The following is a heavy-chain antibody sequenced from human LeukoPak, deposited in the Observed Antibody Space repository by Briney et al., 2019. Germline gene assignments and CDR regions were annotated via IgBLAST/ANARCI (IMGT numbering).Heavy chain of an antibody. D-gene: IGHD2-2*03. Sequence: SGTLSLTCTVSGDSIKNYYWIWIRQSPGKGLEWIGYIYYSVSTYYNPSLKSRVTMSVDTSKNQFSLKLNSVTAADTAVYYCARAGYCSSTSCQWVPLVWGQGTTVTVSS. CDR1: GDSIKNYY. CDR3: ARAGYCSSTSCQWVPLV. J-gene: IGHJ6*02. V-gene: IGHV4-59*01. CDR2: IYYSVST.